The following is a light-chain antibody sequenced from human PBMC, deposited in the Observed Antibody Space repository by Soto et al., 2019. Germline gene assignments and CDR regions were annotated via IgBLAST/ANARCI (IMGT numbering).Light chain of an antibody. CDR3: QQFDEYPFT. CDR2: DAS. Sequence: AIQLTQSPSSLSASVGDSVTITCRASQGISSALAWYQQTPGRPPKLLIYDASTLESGVPSRFSGSRTRKDCNLTVSSRKPEDFTTYYCQQFDEYPFTFGPGTKVDIK. V-gene: IGKV1D-13*01. J-gene: IGKJ3*01. CDR1: QGISSA.